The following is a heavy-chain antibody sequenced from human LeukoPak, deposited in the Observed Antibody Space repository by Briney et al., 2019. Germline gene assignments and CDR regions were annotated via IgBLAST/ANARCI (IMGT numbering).Heavy chain of an antibody. D-gene: IGHD2-2*01. CDR2: INPSDSYN. Sequence: GESLKIPCKGSGYSFTSYWISWGRQMPGKGLEWRGRINPSDSYNNYSPSFQGHVTISADKSISTAYLQWSSLKASDTAMYYWARLGYCSSTSCYEGKTFDYWGQGTPVTVSS. V-gene: IGHV5-10-1*01. CDR3: ARLGYCSSTSCYEGKTFDY. J-gene: IGHJ4*02. CDR1: GYSFTSYW.